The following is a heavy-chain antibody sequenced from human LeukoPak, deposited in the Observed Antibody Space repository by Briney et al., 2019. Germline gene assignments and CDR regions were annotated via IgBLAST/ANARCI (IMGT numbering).Heavy chain of an antibody. CDR2: IYYSGST. V-gene: IGHV4-59*01. J-gene: IGHJ6*03. CDR1: GGSISSYY. D-gene: IGHD6-13*01. Sequence: SKTLSLTCTVSGGSISSYYWSWIRQPAGKGLEWIGYIYYSGSTNYNPSLKSRVTISVDTSKNQFSLKLSSVTAADTAVYYCARVSIAAAGTYYYYYYMDVWGKGTTVTVSS. CDR3: ARVSIAAAGTYYYYYYMDV.